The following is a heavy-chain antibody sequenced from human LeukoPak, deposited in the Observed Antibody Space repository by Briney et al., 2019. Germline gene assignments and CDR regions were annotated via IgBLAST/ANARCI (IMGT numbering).Heavy chain of an antibody. CDR1: GFTFSSYW. CDR2: ISYDGSNK. Sequence: GGSLRLSCAASGFTFSSYWMHWVRQAPGKGLEWVAAISYDGSNKYYADSVKGRFTISRDNSKNTLYLQMNSLRAEDTAVYYCAKDKGPSYPYNWFDPWGQGTLVTVSS. V-gene: IGHV3-30*18. CDR3: AKDKGPSYPYNWFDP. D-gene: IGHD3-16*02. J-gene: IGHJ5*02.